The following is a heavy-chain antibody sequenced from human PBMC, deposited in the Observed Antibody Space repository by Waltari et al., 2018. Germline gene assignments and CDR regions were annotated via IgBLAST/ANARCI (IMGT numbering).Heavy chain of an antibody. V-gene: IGHV6-1*01. J-gene: IGHJ3*02. CDR1: GHRLFTTSFA. Sequence: QVQLQQSGPGLVKPSQTLSLTCAVPGHRLFTTSFAWNWIGPSPSRGLEWLGRTYYWSQVLNDYARSVKGRITVNPDTSKNPFALQRDSVTPDDTAVYYFARGKFTAFDIWGQGTMVTVSS. CDR3: ARGKFTAFDI. CDR2: TYYWSQVLN.